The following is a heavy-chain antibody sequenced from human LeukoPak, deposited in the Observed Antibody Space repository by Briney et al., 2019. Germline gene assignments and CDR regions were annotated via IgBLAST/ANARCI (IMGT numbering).Heavy chain of an antibody. Sequence: GGSLRLSCAASGFTFSTYSMNWVRQAPGKGLEWVAFIRYDGSNKYYADSVKGRFTISRDNSKNTLYLQMNSLRAEDTAVYYCAKDVGVAKPTFFDYWGQGTLVTVSS. V-gene: IGHV3-30*02. CDR3: AKDVGVAKPTFFDY. CDR2: IRYDGSNK. CDR1: GFTFSTYS. D-gene: IGHD3-16*01. J-gene: IGHJ4*02.